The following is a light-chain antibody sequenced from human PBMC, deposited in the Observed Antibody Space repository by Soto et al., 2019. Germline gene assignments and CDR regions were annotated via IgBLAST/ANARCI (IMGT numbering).Light chain of an antibody. V-gene: IGKV3-11*01. CDR1: QSVSSY. CDR2: DAS. J-gene: IGKJ2*01. CDR3: QQRSNWPPVYT. Sequence: EIVLTQSPATLSLSPGERATLSCRASQSVSSYLAWYQQKPGQAPRLLIYDASNRATGIPARCSGSGSGTDFTLTISSREPEDFAVYYCQQRSNWPPVYTFGQGTKLEIK.